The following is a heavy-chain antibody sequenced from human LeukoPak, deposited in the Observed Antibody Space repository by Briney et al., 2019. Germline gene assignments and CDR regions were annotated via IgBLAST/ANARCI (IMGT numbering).Heavy chain of an antibody. CDR1: GFTFRTYG. CDR3: AKTGSSSWGYFDY. Sequence: PGGSLRLSCAASGFTFRTYGMHWVRQAPGKGLEWVAFIRNDGTIKYYADSVKGRFTISRDNSKNTLYLQMNSLRAEDTAVYYCAKTGSSSWGYFDYWGQGTLVTVSS. CDR2: IRNDGTIK. J-gene: IGHJ4*02. D-gene: IGHD6-13*01. V-gene: IGHV3-30*02.